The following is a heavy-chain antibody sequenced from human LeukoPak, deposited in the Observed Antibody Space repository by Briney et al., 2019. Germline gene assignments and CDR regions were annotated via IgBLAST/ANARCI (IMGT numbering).Heavy chain of an antibody. CDR3: AREASLPRLAETWSRVDETDSSGFDY. CDR2: ISGSGGST. J-gene: IGHJ4*02. Sequence: PGGSLRLSCAASGFTFSSYAMSWVRQAPGKGLEWVSAISGSGGSTYYADSVKGRFTISRDNSKNTLYLQMNSLRAEDTAVYYCAREASLPRLAETWSRVDETDSSGFDYWGQGTLVTVSS. V-gene: IGHV3-23*01. D-gene: IGHD6-25*01. CDR1: GFTFSSYA.